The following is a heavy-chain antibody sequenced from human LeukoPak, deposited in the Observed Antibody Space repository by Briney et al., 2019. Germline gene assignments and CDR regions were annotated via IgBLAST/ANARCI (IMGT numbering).Heavy chain of an antibody. V-gene: IGHV3-23*01. J-gene: IGHJ4*02. Sequence: GGSLRLSCAASGFTFSSYAVSWVRQAPGKGLEWVSGISGSGGSTYYADSVKGRFTISRDNSKNTLYLQTNSLRAEDTAVYYCAKADGSGSFDSWGQGTLVTVSS. CDR2: ISGSGGST. D-gene: IGHD3-10*01. CDR1: GFTFSSYA. CDR3: AKADGSGSFDS.